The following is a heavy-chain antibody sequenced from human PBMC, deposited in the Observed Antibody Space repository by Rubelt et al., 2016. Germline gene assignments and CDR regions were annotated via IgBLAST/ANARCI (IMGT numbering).Heavy chain of an antibody. CDR2: ISAYDGNT. Sequence: QVQLVQSGAEVKKPGASVKVSCKASGYTFTSYGISWVRQAPGQGLEWMGWISAYDGNTNYAQKAQGRGTLTPSTSNGTGVIGLGGLRSGHTAGDYWAGPLPGYYYGMEGWGQGTTVTVSS. CDR1: GYTFTSYG. CDR3: AGPLPGYYYGMEG. V-gene: IGHV1-18*01. J-gene: IGHJ6*02.